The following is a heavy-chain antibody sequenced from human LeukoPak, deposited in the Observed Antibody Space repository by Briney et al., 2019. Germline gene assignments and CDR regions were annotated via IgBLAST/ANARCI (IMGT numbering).Heavy chain of an antibody. J-gene: IGHJ4*02. CDR2: INHSGST. CDR3: ATQLYYDSSGYYFDY. V-gene: IGHV4-34*01. Sequence: SETLSLTCAVYGGSFSGYYWSWVRQPPGKGLEWVGEINHSGSTNYNRSPKSRGSISVDTSKIQFSLKLSPVTAADTAVYYCATQLYYDSSGYYFDYWGQGTLVTVSS. D-gene: IGHD3-22*01. CDR1: GGSFSGYY.